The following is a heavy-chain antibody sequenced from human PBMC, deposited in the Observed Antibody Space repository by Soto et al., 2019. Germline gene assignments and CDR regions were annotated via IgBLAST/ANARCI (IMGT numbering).Heavy chain of an antibody. CDR1: GFTFSSYG. V-gene: IGHV3-30*18. CDR2: ISYDGSNK. CDR3: AKDIWTPAGTEGHGY. Sequence: QVQLVESGGGVVQPGRSLRLSCAASGFTFSSYGMHWVRQAPGKGLEWVAVISYDGSNKYYADSVKGRFTISRDNSKNTLYLQMNSLRAEDTAVYYCAKDIWTPAGTEGHGYWGQGTLVTVSS. D-gene: IGHD6-13*01. J-gene: IGHJ4*02.